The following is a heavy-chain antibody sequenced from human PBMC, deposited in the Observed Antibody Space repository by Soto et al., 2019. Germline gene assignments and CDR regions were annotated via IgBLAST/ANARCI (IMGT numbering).Heavy chain of an antibody. D-gene: IGHD1-26*01. J-gene: IGHJ4*02. Sequence: QVQLQESGPGLVKPSETLSLTCSVFGGSISGFYWWWVRQPPGRGLEWMGYIYYSGSTNYCPSLKSRVTISQDTSKNQLSLRLSSVTAADTDVYYGARSILGATTPFDYWGQGTLVTVSS. CDR2: IYYSGST. V-gene: IGHV4-59*01. CDR3: ARSILGATTPFDY. CDR1: GGSISGFY.